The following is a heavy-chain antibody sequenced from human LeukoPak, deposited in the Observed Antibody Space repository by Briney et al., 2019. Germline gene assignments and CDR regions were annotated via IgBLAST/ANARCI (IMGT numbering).Heavy chain of an antibody. Sequence: ASVKVSCKTSGYTFSTYSITWVRQAPGQGLEWMGWISTYNGDTKYAQRLQGRLTLTTDTSTGTAYMDLRSLRSDDTAVIYCARIRSNSWPPFPDHWGLGTLLIVSS. V-gene: IGHV1-18*01. J-gene: IGHJ5*02. D-gene: IGHD2/OR15-2a*01. CDR1: GYTFSTYS. CDR3: ARIRSNSWPPFPDH. CDR2: ISTYNGDT.